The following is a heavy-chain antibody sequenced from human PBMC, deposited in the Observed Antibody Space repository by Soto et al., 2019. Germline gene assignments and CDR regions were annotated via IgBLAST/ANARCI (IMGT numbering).Heavy chain of an antibody. CDR1: GFTFSSYG. D-gene: IGHD6-19*01. CDR3: ARDRSSSGCPDY. CDR2: IWYDGSSK. Sequence: GGSLGLSCAASGFTFSSYGMHWVRPAPGKGLEWVAVIWYDGSSKYYADSVKGRFTISRDNSRNTLYLQMNSLRAEDTAVYYCARDRSSSGCPDYWGQGTLVTVSS. J-gene: IGHJ4*02. V-gene: IGHV3-33*01.